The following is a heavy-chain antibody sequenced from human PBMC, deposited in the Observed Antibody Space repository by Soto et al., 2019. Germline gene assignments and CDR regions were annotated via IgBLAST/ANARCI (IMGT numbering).Heavy chain of an antibody. J-gene: IGHJ4*02. CDR2: IYYTGST. V-gene: IGHV4-30-4*01. CDR3: ARVRTIMRLDY. Sequence: PSETLSLTCTVSGGSISSADYYWSWIRQPPGKGLEWIGYIYYTGSTYYSPSLRSRVIITVDTSKNEFSLKLSSVTAADTAVYYGARVRTIMRLDYWGQGPLVTVYS. D-gene: IGHD3-16*01. CDR1: GGSISSADYY.